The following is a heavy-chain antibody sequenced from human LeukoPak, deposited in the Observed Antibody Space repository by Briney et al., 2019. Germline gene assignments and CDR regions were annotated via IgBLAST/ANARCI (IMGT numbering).Heavy chain of an antibody. CDR3: ASRPAASSRWDS. D-gene: IGHD6-13*01. CDR1: EYTFTSYW. Sequence: GQSLNISWKVAEYTFTSYWIGWVRQMPGGGLEWMEIIYPADSRTRYSPSSQGQVTMSADKSISTAYLQWSSVKASDTGIYFCASRPAASSRWDSWGQGTLITVSS. CDR2: IYPADSRT. J-gene: IGHJ4*02. V-gene: IGHV5-51*01.